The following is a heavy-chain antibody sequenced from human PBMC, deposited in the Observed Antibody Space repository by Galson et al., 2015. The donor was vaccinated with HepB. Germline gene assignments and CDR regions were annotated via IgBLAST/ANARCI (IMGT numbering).Heavy chain of an antibody. CDR3: AKDGRSST. J-gene: IGHJ5*02. Sequence: LRLSCAASGFTFDDYAMHWVRQAPGKGLEWVSGISWNSGSIGYADSVKGRFTISRDNAKNSLYLQMNSLRAEDTALYYCAKDGRSSTWGQGTLVTVSS. CDR1: GFTFDDYA. CDR2: ISWNSGSI. D-gene: IGHD2-2*01. V-gene: IGHV3-9*01.